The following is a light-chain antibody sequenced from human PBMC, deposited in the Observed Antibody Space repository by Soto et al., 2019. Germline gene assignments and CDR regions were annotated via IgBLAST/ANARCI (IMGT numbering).Light chain of an antibody. J-gene: IGLJ3*02. CDR2: GNS. Sequence: QSVLTQPPSVSGAPGQRVTISCTGSSSNIGAGYDVHWYQQLPGTAPKLLIYGNSNRPSGVPDRFSGSKSGTSASLAITGLQAEDEADYYCQSYDSSLSGSLGFGGGTKGTVL. CDR3: QSYDSSLSGSLG. V-gene: IGLV1-40*01. CDR1: SSNIGAGYD.